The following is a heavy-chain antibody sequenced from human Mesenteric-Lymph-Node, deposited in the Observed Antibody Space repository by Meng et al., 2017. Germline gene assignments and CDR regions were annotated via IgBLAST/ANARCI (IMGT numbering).Heavy chain of an antibody. CDR3: ARADRGYSYGYVYYFDY. CDR2: IHGDGTTT. CDR1: GFTFSPFW. V-gene: IGHV3-74*01. J-gene: IGHJ4*02. Sequence: GESLKISCVASGFTFSPFWMHWVRQAPGKGLVWVSHIHGDGTTTIYADSVKDRFAISRDNAKNTLYLEMNSLRVEDTAVYYCARADRGYSYGYVYYFDYWGQGTLVTVSS. D-gene: IGHD5-18*01.